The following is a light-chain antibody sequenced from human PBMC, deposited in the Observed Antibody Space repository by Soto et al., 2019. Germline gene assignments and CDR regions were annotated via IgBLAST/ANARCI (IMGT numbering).Light chain of an antibody. CDR2: SAS. Sequence: DIQVTQTPTAQCASLFDTVTITCRASQSIRSHLNWYQQKPGKAPKLLIYSASSLQSGVPSRFSGSGSGTDFTLTISDLQPEDFATYYCQQSYSTPPITFGQGGRLE. J-gene: IGKJ5*01. CDR3: QQSYSTPPIT. V-gene: IGKV1-39*01. CDR1: QSIRSH.